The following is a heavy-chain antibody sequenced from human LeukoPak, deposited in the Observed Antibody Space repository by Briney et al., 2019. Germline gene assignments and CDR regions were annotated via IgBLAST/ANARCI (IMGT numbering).Heavy chain of an antibody. V-gene: IGHV4-4*07. CDR2: IYTSGST. CDR3: ARDLPTTVTTGWFDP. D-gene: IGHD4-11*01. J-gene: IGHJ5*02. CDR1: GGSISSYY. Sequence: PSETLSLTCTVSGGSISSYYWSWIRQPAGKGLEWIGHIYTSGSTNYNPSLKSRVTMSVDTSKNQFSLKLSSVTAADTAVYYCARDLPTTVTTGWFDPWGQGTLVTVSS.